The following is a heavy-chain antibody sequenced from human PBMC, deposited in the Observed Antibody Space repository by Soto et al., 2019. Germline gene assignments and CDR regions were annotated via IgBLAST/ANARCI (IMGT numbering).Heavy chain of an antibody. V-gene: IGHV1-18*01. CDR1: GYTFTSYD. D-gene: IGHD6-13*01. Sequence: ASVKVSCKASGYTFTSYDISWVRQAPGQGLEWMGWISAYNGNTNYAQKVQGRVTMTTDTSTSTAYMELWSLRSDDTAVYYCARTPTSGNWYRWFDPWGQGTLVTVSS. CDR2: ISAYNGNT. J-gene: IGHJ5*02. CDR3: ARTPTSGNWYRWFDP.